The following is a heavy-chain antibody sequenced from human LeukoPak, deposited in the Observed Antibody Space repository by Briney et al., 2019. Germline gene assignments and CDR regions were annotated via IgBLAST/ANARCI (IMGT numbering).Heavy chain of an antibody. D-gene: IGHD3-22*01. V-gene: IGHV3-30*18. CDR2: ISYDGSNK. CDR1: GFTFSSYG. Sequence: GGSLRLSCAASGFTFSSYGMHWVREAPGKGGEWVAIISYDGSNKYYADSVKGRFPLSIDNSKNTLYLQMNSLRAEDTAVYYCAKEGSGYYRWGQGTLVTVSS. CDR3: AKEGSGYYR. J-gene: IGHJ5*02.